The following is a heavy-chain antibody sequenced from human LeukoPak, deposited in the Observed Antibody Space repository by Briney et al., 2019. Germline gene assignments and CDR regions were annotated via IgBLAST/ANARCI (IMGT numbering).Heavy chain of an antibody. J-gene: IGHJ5*02. CDR2: IYYSGST. CDR1: GGSISSYY. Sequence: SETLSLTCTVSGGSISSYYWSWIRQPPGKGLEWIGYIYYSGSTNYNPSLKSRVTISVDTSKNQFSLKLSSVTAADTAVYYCARSYSGGYNWFDPWGQGTLVTVSS. V-gene: IGHV4-59*08. CDR3: ARSYSGGYNWFDP. D-gene: IGHD1-26*01.